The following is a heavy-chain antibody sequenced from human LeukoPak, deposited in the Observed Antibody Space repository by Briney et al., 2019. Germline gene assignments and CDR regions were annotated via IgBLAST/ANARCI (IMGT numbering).Heavy chain of an antibody. J-gene: IGHJ4*02. D-gene: IGHD2-15*01. CDR2: IYYSGST. Sequence: SETLSLTCTVSGGSISSYYWSWIRQPPGKGLEWIGYIYYSGSTNYNPSLKSRVTISVDTSKNQFSLKLSSVTAADTAVYYCAIYKGYCSGGSCYSGFDYWGQGTLVTVSS. CDR1: GGSISSYY. CDR3: AIYKGYCSGGSCYSGFDY. V-gene: IGHV4-59*01.